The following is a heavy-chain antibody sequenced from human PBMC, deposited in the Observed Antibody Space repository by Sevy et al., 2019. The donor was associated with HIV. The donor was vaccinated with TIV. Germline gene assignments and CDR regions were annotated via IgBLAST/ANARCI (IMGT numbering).Heavy chain of an antibody. Sequence: GGSLRLSCAASGFTFRTYSMNWVRQAPGKGREWLSSISDSSRNIYYSNSVKGRLTISRANAKNLLFQQMNNLRVEDTAIYYCARDFTIFGVVSGIDYWGQGNLVTVSS. CDR2: ISDSSRNI. CDR3: ARDFTIFGVVSGIDY. D-gene: IGHD3-3*01. J-gene: IGHJ4*02. V-gene: IGHV3-21*04. CDR1: GFTFRTYS.